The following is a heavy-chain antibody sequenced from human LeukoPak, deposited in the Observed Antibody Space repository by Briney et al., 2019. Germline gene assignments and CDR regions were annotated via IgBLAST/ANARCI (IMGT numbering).Heavy chain of an antibody. D-gene: IGHD7-27*01. V-gene: IGHV6-1*01. Sequence: SQSLSLTCAISGDSVSSNSAAWNWIRLSPSRGLEWLGRTYYRSKWYNDYAVSVKSQITINPDTSKNQFSLQLNSVTPGDTAVYYCARNWGRFELFDYWGQGTLVTVSS. J-gene: IGHJ4*02. CDR2: TYYRSKWYN. CDR1: GDSVSSNSAA. CDR3: ARNWGRFELFDY.